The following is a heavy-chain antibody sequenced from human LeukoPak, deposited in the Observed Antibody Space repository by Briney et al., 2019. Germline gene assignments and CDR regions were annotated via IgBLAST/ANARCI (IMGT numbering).Heavy chain of an antibody. D-gene: IGHD3-9*01. CDR2: ISGSGVGT. Sequence: PGGSLRLSCAASGFTFANCAMSWVRQAPGMGLEWVSAISGSGVGTNYADSVKGRFTISRDNSKNTLYLQMNGLSPEDTAVYYCAKNGRDDHDKYFFDFWGRGTQVSVSS. V-gene: IGHV3-23*01. J-gene: IGHJ4*02. CDR3: AKNGRDDHDKYFFDF. CDR1: GFTFANCA.